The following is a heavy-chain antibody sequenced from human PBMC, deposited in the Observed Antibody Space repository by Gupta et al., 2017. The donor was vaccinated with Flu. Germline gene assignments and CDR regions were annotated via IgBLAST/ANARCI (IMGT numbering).Heavy chain of an antibody. CDR1: A. CDR3: AKEMEGSGASWNYYMDV. V-gene: IGHV3-23*01. CDR2: ISGSRGTT. D-gene: IGHD1-26*01. Sequence: AMSWGRQAPGKGLEWVSSISGSRGTTYYADSVKGRFTISRDNSKNTLYLQVKSLRAEDTALYYCAKEMEGSGASWNYYMDVWGKGTTVTVSS. J-gene: IGHJ6*03.